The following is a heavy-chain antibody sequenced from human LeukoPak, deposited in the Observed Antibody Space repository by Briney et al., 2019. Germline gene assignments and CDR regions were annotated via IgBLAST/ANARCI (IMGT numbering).Heavy chain of an antibody. V-gene: IGHV1-8*03. CDR3: ARVLGGKSGRSFDY. CDR1: GYTFTSYD. J-gene: IGHJ4*02. D-gene: IGHD4-23*01. CDR2: MNPNSGNT. Sequence: ASVKVSCKASGYTFTSYDINWVRQATGQGLEWMGWMNPNSGNTGYAQKFQGRVTITRNTSISTAYMELSSLRSEDTAVYYCARVLGGKSGRSFDYWGQGTLVTVSS.